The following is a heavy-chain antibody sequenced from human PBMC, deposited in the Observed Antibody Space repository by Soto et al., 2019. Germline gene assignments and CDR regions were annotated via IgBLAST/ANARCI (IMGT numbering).Heavy chain of an antibody. CDR1: GFSLSTSGVG. D-gene: IGHD2-15*01. CDR3: AHKGPAYCRGGSCSPQVFVY. CDR2: IYWDEDK. V-gene: IGHV2-5*02. J-gene: IGHJ4*02. Sequence: QITLKESGPTLVKPTQTLTLTCTFSGFSLSTSGVGVGWIRQPPGQALEWHALIYWDEDKRYSPSLKSRLTLTKDTSKNQVVRTTTNMSAVDTATYYCAHKGPAYCRGGSCSPQVFVYWGQGTLLTVSS.